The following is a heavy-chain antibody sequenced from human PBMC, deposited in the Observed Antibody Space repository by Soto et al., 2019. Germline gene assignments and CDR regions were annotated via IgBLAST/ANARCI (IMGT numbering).Heavy chain of an antibody. Sequence: GGSLRLSCAASGFTFSSYAMSWVRQAPGKGLEWVSAISGSGGSTYYADSLKGRFTISRDNSKNTLYLQMNSLRAEDTAVYYCAKDTGYYDILTGSFDYWGQGTLVTVSS. CDR2: ISGSGGST. J-gene: IGHJ4*02. CDR1: GFTFSSYA. CDR3: AKDTGYYDILTGSFDY. V-gene: IGHV3-23*01. D-gene: IGHD3-9*01.